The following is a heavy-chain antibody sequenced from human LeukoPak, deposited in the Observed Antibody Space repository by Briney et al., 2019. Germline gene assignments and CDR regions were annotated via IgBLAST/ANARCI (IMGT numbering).Heavy chain of an antibody. CDR2: IYPSGGSP. Sequence: ASVKVSCKASGYAFTMYYVHWVRRAPGQELEWMGVIYPSGGSPSYAQKFQGRVTMTKDTSTSTVYMELSRVISDDTAVYYCASGSSHQPQGAFDIWGQGTTVTVSS. V-gene: IGHV1-46*01. CDR3: ASGSSHQPQGAFDI. CDR1: GYAFTMYY. J-gene: IGHJ3*02. D-gene: IGHD2-2*01.